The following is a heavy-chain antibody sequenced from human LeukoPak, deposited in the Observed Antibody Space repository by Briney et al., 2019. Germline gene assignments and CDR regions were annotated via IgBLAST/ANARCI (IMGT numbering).Heavy chain of an antibody. V-gene: IGHV4-30-2*03. D-gene: IGHD5-18*01. CDR3: ARQGGYTYGPGVY. Sequence: SQTLSLTCAVSGGSISSGGYSWSWIRQPPGKGLEWIGYIYHSGSTYYNPSLKSRVTISVDTSKNQFSLRLSSVTAADTAVYYCARQGGYTYGPGVYWGQGTLVTVSS. CDR2: IYHSGST. J-gene: IGHJ4*02. CDR1: GGSISSGGYS.